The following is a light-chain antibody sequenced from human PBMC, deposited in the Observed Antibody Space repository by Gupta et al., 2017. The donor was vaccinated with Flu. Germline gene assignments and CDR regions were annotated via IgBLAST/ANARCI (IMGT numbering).Light chain of an antibody. J-gene: IGLJ2*01. CDR2: DEV. CDR1: NIGTES. V-gene: IGLV3-21*02. Sequence: SSVLTQPPSVSVAPGQTARISCGGNNIGTESVHWYQQKAGQAPAVVVFDEVDRPSGIPERFSGSKSGITATLTISEAEDGDEADYDCQLSPRSQTDQRVVFGGGTKLTVL. CDR3: QLSPRSQTDQRVV.